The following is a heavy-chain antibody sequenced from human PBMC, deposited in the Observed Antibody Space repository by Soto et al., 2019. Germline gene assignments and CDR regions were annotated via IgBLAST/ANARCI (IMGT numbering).Heavy chain of an antibody. Sequence: QVQLVQSGAEVKKPGSSVKVSCKASGGPFSSFALNWVRQAPGQGLEWMGGIIPILGSPNYPQTFQGRVTITADESTSTVYLDLSSLKSEDTAVYYCARQVQMLWAYLDYWGQGTLVTVSS. CDR3: ARQVQMLWAYLDY. CDR1: GGPFSSFA. D-gene: IGHD3-16*01. J-gene: IGHJ4*02. V-gene: IGHV1-69*01. CDR2: IIPILGSP.